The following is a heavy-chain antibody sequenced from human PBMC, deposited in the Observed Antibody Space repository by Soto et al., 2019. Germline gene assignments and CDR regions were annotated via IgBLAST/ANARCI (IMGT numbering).Heavy chain of an antibody. Sequence: EVQLVESGGGLVQPGGSLRLSCAASGFTFSSYDMNWVRQAPGKGLVWVARITSDGSSTTYADYVKGRFTISRDNAKNTLYLQMNSLRAEDTAVYSCARERGGGFGDVWGQGTTVTVSS. CDR2: ITSDGSST. V-gene: IGHV3-74*01. D-gene: IGHD3-10*01. J-gene: IGHJ6*02. CDR3: ARERGGGFGDV. CDR1: GFTFSSYD.